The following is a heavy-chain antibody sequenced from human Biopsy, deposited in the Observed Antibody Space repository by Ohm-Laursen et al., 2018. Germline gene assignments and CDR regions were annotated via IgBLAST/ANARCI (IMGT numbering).Heavy chain of an antibody. CDR2: INQSGRT. D-gene: IGHD2-15*01. CDR1: GKTFSDYY. J-gene: IGHJ4*02. V-gene: IGHV4-34*08. CDR3: GNEVHGRDY. Sequence: GTLSLICEVYGKTFSDYYWSWIRQPPGKGLEWIGQINQSGRTNYNPSLKSRVNISADKSNNQFSLKLTSVTSADTAVYFCGNEVHGRDYWGLGALVTVSS.